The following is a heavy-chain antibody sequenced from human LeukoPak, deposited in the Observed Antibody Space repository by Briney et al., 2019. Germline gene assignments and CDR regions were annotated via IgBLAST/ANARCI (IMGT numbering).Heavy chain of an antibody. CDR3: ARGEDEKGTYYFSDAFDI. CDR2: ISGSGGAT. J-gene: IGHJ3*02. CDR1: GFHFSKYD. D-gene: IGHD1-26*01. Sequence: GGSLRLSCAASGFHFSKYDMSWVRQAPGKGLEWVSEISGSGGATYYADSVEGRFTISRDNSKNKVSLQMDSLRAEDTALYYCARGEDEKGTYYFSDAFDIWGQGTMVTVSS. V-gene: IGHV3-23*01.